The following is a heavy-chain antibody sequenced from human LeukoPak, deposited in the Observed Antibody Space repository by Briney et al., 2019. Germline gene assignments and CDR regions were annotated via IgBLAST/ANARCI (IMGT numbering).Heavy chain of an antibody. CDR1: GFTFSSYG. J-gene: IGHJ4*02. CDR3: AREGTFDGSGPDYFDY. Sequence: GGSLRLSCAASGFTFSSYGMHWVRQAPGKGLEWVAFIRYDGSNKYYADSVKGRFTISRDNAKNSLYLQMNSLRAEDTAVYYCAREGTFDGSGPDYFDYWGQGTLVTVSS. CDR2: IRYDGSNK. V-gene: IGHV3-30*02. D-gene: IGHD3-22*01.